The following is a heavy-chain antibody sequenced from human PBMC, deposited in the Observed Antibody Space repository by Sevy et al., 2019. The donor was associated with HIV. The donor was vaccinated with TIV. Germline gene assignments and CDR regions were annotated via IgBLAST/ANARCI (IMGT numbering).Heavy chain of an antibody. Sequence: GGSLRLSCAASGFTFSSYAMHWVRQAPGKGLEWVAVISYDGSNKYYAHSAKGRFTISRDNTKNTLYLQMDGLRAEDTAYYYRARDAEAAYYYFDVDVWGQGTTVTVSS. V-gene: IGHV3-30-3*01. CDR3: ARDAEAAYYYFDVDV. CDR2: ISYDGSNK. J-gene: IGHJ6*02. CDR1: GFTFSSYA. D-gene: IGHD6-13*01.